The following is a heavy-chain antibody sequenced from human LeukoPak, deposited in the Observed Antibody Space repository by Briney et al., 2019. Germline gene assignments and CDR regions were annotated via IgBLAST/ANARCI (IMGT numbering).Heavy chain of an antibody. D-gene: IGHD3-16*02. CDR1: GYTFTSYD. CDR3: ARIGLRGVIISRPLDY. CDR2: MNPNSGNT. Sequence: ASVKVSCKASGYTFTSYDINWVRQATGQGLEWMGWMNPNSGNTGYAQKFQGRITMTRNTSISTAYMELSSLRSEDTAVYYCARIGLRGVIISRPLDYWGQGTLVTVSS. V-gene: IGHV1-8*01. J-gene: IGHJ4*02.